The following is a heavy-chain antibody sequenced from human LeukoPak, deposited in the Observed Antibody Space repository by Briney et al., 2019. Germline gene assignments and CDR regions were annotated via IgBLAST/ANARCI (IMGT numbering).Heavy chain of an antibody. CDR2: ISTNGGST. CDR3: ARGRGYIYGYDY. CDR1: GXMFSNYD. D-gene: IGHD5-18*01. Sequence: GGSLRLSCAASGXMFSNYDMHWVRQAPGKGLEYVSHISTNGGSTYYAISVKGRLTISRDNSKNTLYLQMGSLRAEDMAVYYCARGRGYIYGYDYWGQGTLVTVSS. J-gene: IGHJ4*02. V-gene: IGHV3-64*01.